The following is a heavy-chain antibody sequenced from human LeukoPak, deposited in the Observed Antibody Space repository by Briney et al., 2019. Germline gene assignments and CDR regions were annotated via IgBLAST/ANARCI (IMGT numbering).Heavy chain of an antibody. Sequence: SETLSLTCAVSGGSISSGDYYWTWIRQHPGKGLEWIGYIYSTGGTYYNPSLTARLSISLDTSKNHFSLRLTSVTAADTAVYYCAAGETTVTNYYFDYWGQGTLVTFSS. CDR2: IYSTGGT. D-gene: IGHD4-17*01. J-gene: IGHJ4*02. CDR1: GGSISSGDYY. CDR3: AAGETTVTNYYFDY. V-gene: IGHV4-31*11.